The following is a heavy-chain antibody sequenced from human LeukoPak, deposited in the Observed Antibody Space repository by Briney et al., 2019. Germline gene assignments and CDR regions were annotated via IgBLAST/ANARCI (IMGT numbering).Heavy chain of an antibody. CDR3: ARGPGLKFDY. V-gene: IGHV6-1*01. CDR1: GDSVSSNITA. Sequence: ASQTLSLTCAISGDSVSSNITAWNWIRQSPSRGLEWLGRTYYRSKLYNDYAVSVKSRITINPDTSKNQFSLQLNSVTPEDTAVYYCARGPGLKFDYWGQGTLVTVSS. CDR2: TYYRSKLYN. J-gene: IGHJ4*02.